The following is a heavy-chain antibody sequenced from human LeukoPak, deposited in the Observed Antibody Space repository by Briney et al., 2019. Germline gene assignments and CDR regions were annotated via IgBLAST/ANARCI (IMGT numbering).Heavy chain of an antibody. CDR2: IRSKTDGGTT. J-gene: IGHJ4*02. CDR3: TTGLVAAAGTAFDY. V-gene: IGHV3-15*01. D-gene: IGHD6-13*01. CDR1: GSTFSYAW. Sequence: GGSLRLSCAASGSTFSYAWMSWVRQAPGKGLEWVGRIRSKTDGGTTDYAAPVKGRFTTSRDDSKNTLYLQMNSLKTEDTALYYCTTGLVAAAGTAFDYWGQGTLVTVSS.